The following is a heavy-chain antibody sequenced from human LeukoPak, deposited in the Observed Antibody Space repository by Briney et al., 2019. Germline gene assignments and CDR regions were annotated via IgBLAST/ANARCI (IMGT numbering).Heavy chain of an antibody. D-gene: IGHD3-10*01. CDR2: IYYSGST. V-gene: IGHV4-39*01. Sequence: TSETLSLTCTVSGGSISSSSYYWGWIRQPPGKGLEWIGSIYYSGSTYYNPSLKSRVTISVDTSKNQFSLKLSSVTAADTAVYYCARHDQYYYGSGSYYSGGFDYWGQGTLVTVSS. J-gene: IGHJ4*02. CDR1: GGSISSSSYY. CDR3: ARHDQYYYGSGSYYSGGFDY.